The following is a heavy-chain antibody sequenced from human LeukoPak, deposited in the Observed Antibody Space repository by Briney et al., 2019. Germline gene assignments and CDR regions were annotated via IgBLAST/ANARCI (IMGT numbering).Heavy chain of an antibody. CDR3: AKDGYGTSDY. J-gene: IGHJ4*02. CDR2: ISGGGDGT. CDR1: GCTFHNYI. V-gene: IGHV3-23*01. D-gene: IGHD2-2*03. Sequence: GGSLRLSCAASGCTFHNYIMNWVRRAPGKGLEWVSGISGGGDGTYYADSIKGRFTISRDNSKNTLFLQMNSLRAEDTAVYYCAKDGYGTSDYWGQGTLVTVSS.